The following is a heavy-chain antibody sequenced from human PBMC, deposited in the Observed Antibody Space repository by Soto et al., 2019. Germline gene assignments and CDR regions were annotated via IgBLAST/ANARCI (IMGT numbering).Heavy chain of an antibody. CDR1: GFTFNTNW. D-gene: IGHD5-12*01. CDR3: VRGPGAYVYFGFDV. V-gene: IGHV3-74*01. CDR2: INTDGTTT. Sequence: PVGSLRLSCAASGFTFNTNWMHWVRQAPGEGLVWISRINTDGTTTNYADSVKGRFTFSRDNAKNTLYLQMSSLRADDTAVYYCVRGPGAYVYFGFDVWGQGTMVTVSS. J-gene: IGHJ3*01.